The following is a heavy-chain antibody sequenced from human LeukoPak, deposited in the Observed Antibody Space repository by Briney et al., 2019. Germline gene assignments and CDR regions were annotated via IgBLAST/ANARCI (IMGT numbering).Heavy chain of an antibody. Sequence: SETLSLTCTVSGASISSSIYYWSWIRQPPGKGLEWIGTAYYTGGTYYNPSLNRRVTISVDTSKNQFSLKLTSVTAADTAVYFCARGVVLGQDDAFDIWGRGTMVTVSS. CDR3: ARGVVLGQDDAFDI. D-gene: IGHD3/OR15-3a*01. V-gene: IGHV4-39*07. CDR2: AYYTGGT. J-gene: IGHJ3*02. CDR1: GASISSSIYY.